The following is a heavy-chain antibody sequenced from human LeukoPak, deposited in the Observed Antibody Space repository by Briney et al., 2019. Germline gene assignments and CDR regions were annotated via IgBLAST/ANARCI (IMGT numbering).Heavy chain of an antibody. J-gene: IGHJ4*02. Sequence: SETLSLTCSVSGDSISYFYWSWIRQAVGKGLEWIGRISGSGSTDYNASLKSRVTMSVDTSKNQLSLKVISVTAADTAVYYCARGVIVAGGNDLDYWGQGTLVTVSS. CDR1: GDSISYFY. CDR3: ARGVIVAGGNDLDY. D-gene: IGHD6-13*01. V-gene: IGHV4-4*07. CDR2: ISGSGST.